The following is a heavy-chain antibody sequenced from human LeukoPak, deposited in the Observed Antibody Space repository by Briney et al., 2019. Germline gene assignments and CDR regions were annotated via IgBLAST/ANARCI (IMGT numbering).Heavy chain of an antibody. Sequence: ASVRVSCKASGYTFTSYYMHWVRQAPGQGLEWMGIINPSGGRTSYAQKFQGRVTMTRDTSTGTVYMELSSLRSEDTAVYYCARADYDILTGYYNSWFDPWGQGTLVTVSS. CDR2: INPSGGRT. D-gene: IGHD3-9*01. J-gene: IGHJ5*02. CDR1: GYTFTSYY. V-gene: IGHV1-46*03. CDR3: ARADYDILTGYYNSWFDP.